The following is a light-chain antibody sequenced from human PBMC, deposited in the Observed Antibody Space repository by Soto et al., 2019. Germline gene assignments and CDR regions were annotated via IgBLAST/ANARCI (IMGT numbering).Light chain of an antibody. CDR3: SSYAASNIPYV. V-gene: IGLV2-8*01. CDR2: AVT. Sequence: QSVLTQPPSASGCPGQSVTISWTGGSGEVGGYDYVSWYQQHPGKAPKLMIYAVTERPSGVPDRFSGSKSGNTASLTVSGLQAEDEADYYCSSYAASNIPYVFGTGTKVTVL. CDR1: SGEVGGYDY. J-gene: IGLJ1*01.